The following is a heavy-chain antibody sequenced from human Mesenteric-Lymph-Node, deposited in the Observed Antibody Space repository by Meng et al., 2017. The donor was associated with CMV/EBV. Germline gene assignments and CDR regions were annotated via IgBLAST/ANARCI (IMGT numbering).Heavy chain of an antibody. CDR1: GYSFTSYW. CDR3: ARTGYNYYYGMDV. Sequence: GESLKISCKGSGYSFTSYWIGWVRQMPGKGLEWMGIIYHGDSDTRYSPSFQGQVTISADKSISTAYLQWSSLKASDTAMYYCARTGYNYYYGMDVWGQGTTVTVSS. CDR2: IYHGDSDT. V-gene: IGHV5-51*01. J-gene: IGHJ6*02. D-gene: IGHD6-13*01.